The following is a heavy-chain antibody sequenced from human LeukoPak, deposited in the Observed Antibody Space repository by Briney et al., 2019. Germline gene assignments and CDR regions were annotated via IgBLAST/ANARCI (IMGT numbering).Heavy chain of an antibody. J-gene: IGHJ6*02. V-gene: IGHV4-34*01. CDR2: INHSGST. D-gene: IGHD2-2*01. Sequence: SETLSLTCAVYGGSFSGYYWSWIRQPPGKGLEWVGEINHSGSTNYNPSLKSQVTISVDTSKNQFSLKLSSVTAADTAVYYCATERVYCSSTSCYYSYYHGMDVWGQGTTVTVSS. CDR1: GGSFSGYY. CDR3: ATERVYCSSTSCYYSYYHGMDV.